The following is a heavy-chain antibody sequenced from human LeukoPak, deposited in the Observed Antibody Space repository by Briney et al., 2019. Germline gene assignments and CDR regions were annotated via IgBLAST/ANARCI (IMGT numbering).Heavy chain of an antibody. CDR1: GYTFTNYG. Sequence: GASVKVSCKASGYTFTNYGINWVRQATGQGLEWMGWMNPNSGNTGYAQKFQGRVTITRNTSISTAYMELSSLRSEDTAVYYCARVRDGNIVVVPAATSGAFDIWGQGTMVTVSS. CDR2: MNPNSGNT. J-gene: IGHJ3*02. D-gene: IGHD2-2*01. V-gene: IGHV1-8*03. CDR3: ARVRDGNIVVVPAATSGAFDI.